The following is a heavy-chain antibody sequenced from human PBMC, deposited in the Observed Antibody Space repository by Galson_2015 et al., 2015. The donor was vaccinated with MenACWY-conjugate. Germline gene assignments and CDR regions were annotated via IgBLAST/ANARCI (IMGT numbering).Heavy chain of an antibody. Sequence: SLRLSCAASGFIFNTYWMQWVRQAPGKGLVWVSRLNPGGSSTTYADSVKDRFTISRDNANNTLYLQMNSLRPEDTAVFYCAKSRGASFYFDSWGQGSLFTVSS. D-gene: IGHD1-26*01. CDR1: GFIFNTYW. V-gene: IGHV3-74*01. CDR2: LNPGGSST. CDR3: AKSRGASFYFDS. J-gene: IGHJ4*02.